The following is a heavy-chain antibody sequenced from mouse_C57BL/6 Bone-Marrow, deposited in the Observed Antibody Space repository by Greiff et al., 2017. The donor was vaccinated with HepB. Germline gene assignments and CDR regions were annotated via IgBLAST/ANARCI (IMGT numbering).Heavy chain of an antibody. CDR1: GYTFTDYN. J-gene: IGHJ2*01. V-gene: IGHV1-22*01. D-gene: IGHD2-3*01. CDR3: ARSNDGYPYYFDY. Sequence: EVQRVESGPELVKPGASVKMSCKASGYTFTDYNMHWVKQSHGKSLEWIGYINPNNGGTSYNQKFKGKATLTVNKSSSTAYMELRSLTSEDSAVYYCARSNDGYPYYFDYWGQGTTLTVSS. CDR2: INPNNGGT.